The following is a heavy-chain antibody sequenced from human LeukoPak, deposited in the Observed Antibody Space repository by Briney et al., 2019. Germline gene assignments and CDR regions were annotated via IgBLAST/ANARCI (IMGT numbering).Heavy chain of an antibody. D-gene: IGHD2-15*01. CDR1: EYTFRFYG. Sequence: GGSLRLSCAASEYTFRFYGIHWVRQAPGKGLEWVAVIWNDGSTKYYADSVKGRFTVSRDNSKNTVYLQMNSLRAENTAVYHCARDRPYDTGVISGGIGPYNWFDPWGQGTVVIVSS. CDR3: ARDRPYDTGVISGGIGPYNWFDP. CDR2: IWNDGSTK. V-gene: IGHV3-33*01. J-gene: IGHJ5*02.